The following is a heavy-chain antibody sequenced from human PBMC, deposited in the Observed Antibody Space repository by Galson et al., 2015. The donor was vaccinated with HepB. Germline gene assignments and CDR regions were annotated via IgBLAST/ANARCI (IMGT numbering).Heavy chain of an antibody. CDR1: GFTSSDYA. CDR2: ISDTSTYT. V-gene: IGHV3-23*01. Sequence: SLRLSCAASGFTSSDYAMSWVRQAPGKGLEWVSSISDTSTYTYYADSVKGRFTISRDNSKNTLYLEMRSLRADDTATYYCAKDRIMVVTAIDAFDVWGQGTVVTVSS. J-gene: IGHJ3*01. D-gene: IGHD2-21*02. CDR3: AKDRIMVVTAIDAFDV.